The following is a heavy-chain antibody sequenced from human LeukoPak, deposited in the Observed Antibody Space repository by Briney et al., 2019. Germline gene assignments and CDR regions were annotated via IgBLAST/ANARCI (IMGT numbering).Heavy chain of an antibody. D-gene: IGHD2-21*01. J-gene: IGHJ6*03. CDR3: ARDKIPGYYYYMDI. V-gene: IGHV1-46*01. CDR1: GYTFTSYY. CDR2: INPSGGST. Sequence: GASVNVSCKSSGYTFTSYYIHWVRQAPGQGLEWMGIINPSGGSTIYAQNFQGRVTMTRDTSTSTVYMELSSLRSEDTAVYYCARDKIPGYYYYMDIWGKGTTVTVSS.